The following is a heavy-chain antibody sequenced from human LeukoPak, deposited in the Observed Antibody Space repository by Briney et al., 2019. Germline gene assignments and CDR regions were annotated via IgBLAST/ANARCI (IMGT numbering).Heavy chain of an antibody. CDR2: INAGNGNT. CDR1: GYTFTSYA. Sequence: GASVKVSCKASGYTFTSYAMHWVRQAPGQRGEWMGWINAGNGNTKYSQKVQGRVTITRDTSASTAYMELSSLRSEDTAVYYCARDQGEYGDYVTFWDYWGQGTLVTVSS. V-gene: IGHV1-3*01. D-gene: IGHD4-17*01. J-gene: IGHJ4*02. CDR3: ARDQGEYGDYVTFWDY.